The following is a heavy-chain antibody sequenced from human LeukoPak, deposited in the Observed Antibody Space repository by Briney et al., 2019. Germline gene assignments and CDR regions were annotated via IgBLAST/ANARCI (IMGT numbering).Heavy chain of an antibody. CDR3: ARVGYTSYYYYGMDV. CDR2: ISGNGGST. Sequence: GGSLRLSCAASGFTFSIYAMHWVRQAPGKGLEYVSAISGNGGSTYYANSVKGRFTISRDNSKNTLYLQVGSLRAEDMAVYYCARVGYTSYYYYGMDVWGQGTTVTVSS. D-gene: IGHD6-13*01. J-gene: IGHJ6*02. V-gene: IGHV3-64*01. CDR1: GFTFSIYA.